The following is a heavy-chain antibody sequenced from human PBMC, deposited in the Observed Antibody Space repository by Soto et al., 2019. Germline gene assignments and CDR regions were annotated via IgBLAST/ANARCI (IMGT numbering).Heavy chain of an antibody. CDR2: ISGSGGST. D-gene: IGHD6-19*01. J-gene: IGHJ6*02. V-gene: IGHV3-23*01. CDR3: LGIAVVGSYYYYGMDV. Sequence: GGSLRLSCAASGFTFSSYAMSWVRQAPGKGLEWVSAISGSGGSTYYADSVKGRFTISRDNSKNTLYLQMNSLRAEDTAVYYCLGIAVVGSYYYYGMDVWGQGTTVTVSS. CDR1: GFTFSSYA.